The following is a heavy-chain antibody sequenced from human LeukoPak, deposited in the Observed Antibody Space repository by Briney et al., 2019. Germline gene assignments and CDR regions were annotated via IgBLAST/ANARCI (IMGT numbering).Heavy chain of an antibody. Sequence: LRFSCETSGFTFSAYAMTWVREAEGKGLESVSSISSSSSSIYYADSVKGRFTISRDNAKNSLYLQMNSLRAEDTAVYYCARGAMVRGVIMGPFDYWGQGTLVTVSS. CDR1: GFTFSAYA. CDR2: ISSSSSSI. CDR3: ARGAMVRGVIMGPFDY. J-gene: IGHJ4*02. V-gene: IGHV3-21*01. D-gene: IGHD3-10*01.